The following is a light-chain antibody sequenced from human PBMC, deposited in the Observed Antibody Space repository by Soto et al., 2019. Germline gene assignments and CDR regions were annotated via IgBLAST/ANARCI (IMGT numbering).Light chain of an antibody. J-gene: IGLJ2*01. Sequence: QSVLTQPPSASGTPGQRVTISCSGSSSNIGSNYVYWYQQLPGTAPKLLIYRNNQRPSGVPDRFSGSKSGTSASLAISGLRSMDEAYYYCAAWDDSLSGRVVFGGGTKVTVL. CDR2: RNN. CDR1: SSNIGSNY. CDR3: AAWDDSLSGRVV. V-gene: IGLV1-47*01.